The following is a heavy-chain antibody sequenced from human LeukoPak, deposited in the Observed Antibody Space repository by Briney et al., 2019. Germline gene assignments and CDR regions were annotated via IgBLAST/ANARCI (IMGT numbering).Heavy chain of an antibody. CDR3: ARAPYYDYVWGSYRYAPDY. CDR1: GGSFSGYY. CDR2: INHSGST. Sequence: PSETLSLTCAVYGGSFSGYYWSWIRQPPGKGLEWIGEINHSGSTNYNPSLKSRVTISVDTSKNQFSLKLSSVTAADTAVYYCARAPYYDYVWGSYRYAPDYWGRGTLVTVSS. V-gene: IGHV4-34*01. J-gene: IGHJ4*02. D-gene: IGHD3-16*02.